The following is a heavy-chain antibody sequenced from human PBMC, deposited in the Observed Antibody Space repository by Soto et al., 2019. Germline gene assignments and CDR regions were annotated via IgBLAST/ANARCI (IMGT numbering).Heavy chain of an antibody. J-gene: IGHJ4*02. CDR3: ASLWFGDEGFDY. Sequence: TLSLTCTVSGGSISSGGYYWSWIRQHPGKGLEWIGYIYYSGSTYYNPSLKSRVTISVDTSKNQFSLKLSSVTAADTAVYYCASLWFGDEGFDYWGQGTLVTVSS. V-gene: IGHV4-31*03. CDR1: GGSISSGGYY. CDR2: IYYSGST. D-gene: IGHD3-10*01.